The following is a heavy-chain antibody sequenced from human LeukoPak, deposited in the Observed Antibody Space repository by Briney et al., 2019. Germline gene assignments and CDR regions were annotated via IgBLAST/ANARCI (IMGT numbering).Heavy chain of an antibody. CDR3: VRPYHDFGDYWYFDL. J-gene: IGHJ2*01. Sequence: SETLSLTCIVSGGSITISSFWGWIRQPPGKGPEWIATISYSGTTYYNPSLKSRVTISQDTSRDQFSLNLSSVTAADTAVYYCVRPYHDFGDYWYFDLWGRGTLVAVSS. D-gene: IGHD4-17*01. V-gene: IGHV4-39*01. CDR1: GGSITISSF. CDR2: ISYSGTT.